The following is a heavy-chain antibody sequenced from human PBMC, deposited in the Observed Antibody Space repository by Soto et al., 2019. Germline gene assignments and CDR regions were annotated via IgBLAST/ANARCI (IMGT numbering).Heavy chain of an antibody. V-gene: IGHV4-31*03. CDR1: GGSISSGGYY. J-gene: IGHJ6*02. Sequence: QVQLQESGPGLVKPSQTLSLTCTVSGGSISSGGYYWSWIRQHPGKGLEWIGYIYYSGSTYYNPSLKSRVTISVDTSKNQFSLKLSSVTAADTAVYYCARDVAAAIHYYYGMDVWGQGTTVTVSS. CDR2: IYYSGST. CDR3: ARDVAAAIHYYYGMDV. D-gene: IGHD2-2*01.